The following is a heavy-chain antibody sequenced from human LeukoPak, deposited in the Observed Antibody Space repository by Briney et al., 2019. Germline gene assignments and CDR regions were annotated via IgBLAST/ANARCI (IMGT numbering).Heavy chain of an antibody. CDR1: GGSISRSSYY. J-gene: IGHJ6*03. CDR2: IYYGGSI. Sequence: SETLSLTCAVSGGSISRSSYYWAWIRQPPGKGLEWVGTIYYGGSIYGDPSLKGRITISLDTSKNQFSLKLNSVTAADTAVYYCARVRGSSGSYEYYHYMDVWGKGTTVTISS. CDR3: ARVRGSSGSYEYYHYMDV. D-gene: IGHD1-26*01. V-gene: IGHV4-39*07.